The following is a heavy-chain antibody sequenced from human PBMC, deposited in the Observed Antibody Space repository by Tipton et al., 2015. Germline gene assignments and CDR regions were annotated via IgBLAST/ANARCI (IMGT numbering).Heavy chain of an antibody. V-gene: IGHV3-23*01. CDR3: AKDRTYYNFWSGPDY. Sequence: SLRLSCAASGFTFGNYVMSWVRQAPGKGLEWVSGISGSGDSTYYADSVKGRFTISRDNSKNTLYLQMNSLRAEDTAVYYCAKDRTYYNFWSGPDYWGQGTLVTVSS. D-gene: IGHD3-3*01. J-gene: IGHJ4*02. CDR1: GFTFGNYV. CDR2: ISGSGDST.